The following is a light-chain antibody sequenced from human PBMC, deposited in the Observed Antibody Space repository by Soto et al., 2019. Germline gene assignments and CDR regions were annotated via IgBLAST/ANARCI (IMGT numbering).Light chain of an antibody. CDR1: QSISSW. V-gene: IGKV1-5*01. CDR2: DAS. CDR3: QQYNSYSQT. Sequence: DIQMTQSPSTLSASVGDRVTITCRARQSISSWLAWYQQKPGKAPKLLIYDASSLEGGVPSRFSGSGSGTEFTLTISSLQPDDFATYYCQQYNSYSQTFGQGTKVDIK. J-gene: IGKJ1*01.